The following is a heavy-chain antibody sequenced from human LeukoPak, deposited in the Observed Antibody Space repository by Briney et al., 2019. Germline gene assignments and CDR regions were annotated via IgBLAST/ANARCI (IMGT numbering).Heavy chain of an antibody. D-gene: IGHD4-23*01. CDR2: INHSGST. J-gene: IGHJ4*02. V-gene: IGHV4-34*01. CDR3: ARGQLGPESVTARESPFDY. Sequence: SETLSLTCAVYGGSFSGYYWSWIRQPPGKGLEWIGEINHSGSTNYNPSLKSRVTISVDTSKNQFSLKLSSVTAADTAVYYCARGQLGPESVTARESPFDYWGQGTLVTVSS. CDR1: GGSFSGYY.